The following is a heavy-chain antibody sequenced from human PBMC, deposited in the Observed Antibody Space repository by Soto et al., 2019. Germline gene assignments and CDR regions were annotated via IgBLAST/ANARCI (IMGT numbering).Heavy chain of an antibody. V-gene: IGHV3-23*01. CDR1: GFTFDNYA. J-gene: IGHJ4*02. CDR2: ITGSGENT. D-gene: IGHD2-15*01. CDR3: AQAGCSGGTCYLYYFDY. Sequence: QTGGSLRLSCAASGFTFDNYAMNWVRQAPGKGLEWVSGITGSGENTYYADSVKGRFTISRDNSKNTLYVQMDSLRVEDSAVYSCAQAGCSGGTCYLYYFDYWGPGALVTVSS.